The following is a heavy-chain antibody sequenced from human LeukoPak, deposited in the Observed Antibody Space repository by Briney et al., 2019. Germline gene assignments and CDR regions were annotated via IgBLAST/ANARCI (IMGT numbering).Heavy chain of an antibody. Sequence: SETLSLTCAVYGGSFSGYYWSWIRQPPGKGLEWIGEINHSGSTNYNPSLKSRVTISVDTSKNQFSLKLSSVTAADTAVYYCARKDGSSGWYSDYWGQGTLVTVSS. CDR3: ARKDGSSGWYSDY. D-gene: IGHD6-19*01. CDR1: GGSFSGYY. V-gene: IGHV4-34*01. CDR2: INHSGST. J-gene: IGHJ4*02.